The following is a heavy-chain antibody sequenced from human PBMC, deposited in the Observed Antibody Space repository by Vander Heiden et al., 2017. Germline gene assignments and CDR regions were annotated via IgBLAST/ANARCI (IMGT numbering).Heavy chain of an antibody. CDR2: IYSGDKT. J-gene: IGHJ4*02. Sequence: EVRLVESGGGLSQPGGSLRLSCAASGFTVRSNNMSWVRQAPGKGLEWVSVIYSGDKTHYADSVKGRFTISRDNFKNTVYLQMNSLRAEDTAMYYCARVGGFWGQGILVTVSS. CDR3: ARVGGF. D-gene: IGHD2-15*01. V-gene: IGHV3-53*01. CDR1: GFTVRSNN.